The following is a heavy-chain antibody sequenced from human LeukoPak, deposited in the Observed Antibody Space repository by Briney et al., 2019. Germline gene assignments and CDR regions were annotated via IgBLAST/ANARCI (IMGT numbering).Heavy chain of an antibody. D-gene: IGHD2-2*02. J-gene: IGHJ6*03. Sequence: PGGSLRLSCAASGFTFSNAWMSWVRQAPGKGLEWIGSIYYSGSTNYNPSLKSRVTMSVDTSKNQFSLKLSSVTAADTAVYYCARTGYCSSTSCYTASRPYYYYYMDVWGKGTTVSVSS. CDR2: IYYSGST. CDR3: ARTGYCSSTSCYTASRPYYYYYMDV. CDR1: GFTFSNAW. V-gene: IGHV4-59*12.